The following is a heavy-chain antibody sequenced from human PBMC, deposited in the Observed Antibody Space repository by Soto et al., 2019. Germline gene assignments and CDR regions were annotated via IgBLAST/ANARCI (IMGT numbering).Heavy chain of an antibody. CDR2: ISKDGSNK. CDR1: GFTFSSYS. Sequence: GGSLRLSCAASGFTFSSYSMHCVRQVPGEGLEWGAGISKDGSNKYYTDSVKGRLTISRDNYKNTLFLQMTSLRAEDTAVYYCAREADFYDSSGYYPAPYYFDYWGQGTLVTVSS. J-gene: IGHJ4*02. V-gene: IGHV3-30*04. CDR3: AREADFYDSSGYYPAPYYFDY. D-gene: IGHD3-22*01.